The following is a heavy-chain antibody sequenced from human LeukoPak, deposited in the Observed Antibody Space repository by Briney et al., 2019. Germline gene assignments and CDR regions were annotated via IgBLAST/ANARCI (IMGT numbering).Heavy chain of an antibody. CDR1: GGSISSYY. CDR2: IYYSGST. V-gene: IGHV4-59*01. J-gene: IGHJ5*02. Sequence: SETLSLTCTVSGGSISSYYWSWIRQPAGKGLEWIGYIYYSGSTNYNPSLKSRVTISVDTSKNQFSLKLSSVTAADTAVYYCAREAEYSSGWYPWGQGTLVTVSS. CDR3: AREAEYSSGWYP. D-gene: IGHD6-19*01.